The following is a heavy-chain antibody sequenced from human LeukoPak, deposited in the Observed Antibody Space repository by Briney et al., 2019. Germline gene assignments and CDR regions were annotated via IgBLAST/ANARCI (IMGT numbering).Heavy chain of an antibody. Sequence: PGGSLRLSCAASGFTFSSYAMSWVRQAPGKGLEWVSAISGSGGSTYYADSVKGRFTISRDNSKNTLYLQMNSLRAEDTAVYYCAKGVGVWGSYRYTSYYSDYWGQGTLVTVSS. D-gene: IGHD3-16*02. CDR2: ISGSGGST. V-gene: IGHV3-23*01. CDR1: GFTFSSYA. J-gene: IGHJ4*02. CDR3: AKGVGVWGSYRYTSYYSDY.